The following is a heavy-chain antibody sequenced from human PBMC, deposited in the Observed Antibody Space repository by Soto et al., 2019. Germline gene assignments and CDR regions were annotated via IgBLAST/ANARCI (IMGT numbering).Heavy chain of an antibody. J-gene: IGHJ4*02. CDR3: AKEARGGYPRPGFDY. Sequence: QVQLVESGGGVVQPGRSLRLSCAASGFTFSSYGMNWVRQALGKGLEWVAVISYDGSNKYYADSVKGRFTISRDNTKNTLYLQKNRLIAEDTAVYYGAKEARGGYPRPGFDYWGQGTLVTVSS. CDR2: ISYDGSNK. CDR1: GFTFSSYG. V-gene: IGHV3-30*18. D-gene: IGHD3-22*01.